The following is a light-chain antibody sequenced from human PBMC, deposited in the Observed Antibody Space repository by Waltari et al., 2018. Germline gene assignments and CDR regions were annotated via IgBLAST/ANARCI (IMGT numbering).Light chain of an antibody. V-gene: IGKV1-39*01. Sequence: DIQMTQSPSSLSASVGDRVTITCRASENVNNYLNWYQQKPGKAPKLLIYKASTLQSGVPSRFSGIGSVTDYTFTISSLQSEDVATYYCQHGYGTPWTFGQGTKVEIK. CDR3: QHGYGTPWT. CDR2: KAS. J-gene: IGKJ1*01. CDR1: ENVNNY.